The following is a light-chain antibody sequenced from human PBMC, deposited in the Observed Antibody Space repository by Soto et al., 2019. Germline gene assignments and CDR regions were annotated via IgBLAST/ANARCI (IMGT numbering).Light chain of an antibody. V-gene: IGKV3-15*01. J-gene: IGKJ4*01. Sequence: EIVMTQSPDTLSVSSGERATLSCRASQSVSSNLAWYQQKPGQAPRLLIYGASTRATGIPARFSGSGSGTEFTLTISSLQSEDFAVYYCQQYNNWLPLTFGGGTKVEIK. CDR2: GAS. CDR3: QQYNNWLPLT. CDR1: QSVSSN.